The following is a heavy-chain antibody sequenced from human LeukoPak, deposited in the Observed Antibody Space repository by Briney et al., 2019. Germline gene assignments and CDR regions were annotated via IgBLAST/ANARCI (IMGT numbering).Heavy chain of an antibody. CDR2: IWYDGSNK. Sequence: PGRSLRLSCAASGFTFSAYGMHWVRQAPGKGREGVAVIWYDGSNKYYADSVRGRFTISRDSSKNTLYLQMNSLRAEDTAVYYCAKDGDSGTAYYYYYMDVWGKGTTVTVSS. CDR1: GFTFSAYG. V-gene: IGHV3-33*06. CDR3: AKDGDSGTAYYYYYMDV. J-gene: IGHJ6*03. D-gene: IGHD2-21*02.